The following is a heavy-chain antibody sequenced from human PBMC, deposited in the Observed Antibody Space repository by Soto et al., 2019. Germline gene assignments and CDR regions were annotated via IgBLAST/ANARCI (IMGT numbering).Heavy chain of an antibody. J-gene: IGHJ5*02. V-gene: IGHV5-51*01. Sequence: GASPPLSCRVSGYTFSTYWIHWIRQLPGKGLESVGIIYPADSDTRYSPSFQGQVTISADKTISTTYLQWSSLKASDTAMYFCARRYIAAPATAFDLWGQGTPVTVSS. D-gene: IGHD6-13*01. CDR1: GYTFSTYW. CDR2: IYPADSDT. CDR3: ARRYIAAPATAFDL.